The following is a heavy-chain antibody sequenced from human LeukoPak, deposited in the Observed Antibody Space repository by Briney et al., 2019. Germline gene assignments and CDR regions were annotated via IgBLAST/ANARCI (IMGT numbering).Heavy chain of an antibody. V-gene: IGHV1-2*02. CDR2: INPNSGVT. Sequence: GASVKVSCKASGYTFSGFYIHWVRQAPGQGLEWMGWINPNSGVTNYAQKFQGRVTMTEDTSTDTAYMELSSLRSEDTAVYYCATTPPTYYYDSSGYRWFDPWGQGTLVTVSS. CDR3: ATTPPTYYYDSSGYRWFDP. CDR1: GYTFSGFY. D-gene: IGHD3-22*01. J-gene: IGHJ5*02.